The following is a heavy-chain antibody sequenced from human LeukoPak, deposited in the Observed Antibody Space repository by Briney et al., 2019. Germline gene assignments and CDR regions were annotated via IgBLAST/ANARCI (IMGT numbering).Heavy chain of an antibody. Sequence: AGGSLRLSYAASGFTFSSYGMHWVRQAPGKGLEWVAVIWYDGSNKYYADSVKGRFTISRDNSKNTLYLQMNSLRAEDTAVYYCARSSSPSGGWFDPWGQGTLVTVSS. CDR1: GFTFSSYG. J-gene: IGHJ5*02. CDR2: IWYDGSNK. CDR3: ARSSSPSGGWFDP. D-gene: IGHD6-13*01. V-gene: IGHV3-33*01.